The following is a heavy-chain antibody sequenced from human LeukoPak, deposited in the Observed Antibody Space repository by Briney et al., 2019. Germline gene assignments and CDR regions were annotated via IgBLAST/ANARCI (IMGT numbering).Heavy chain of an antibody. CDR2: ISAYNGNT. CDR3: ARDYYGSGSHKKTYYMDV. D-gene: IGHD3-10*01. CDR1: GYTFTSYG. Sequence: GASVRVSCKASGYTFTSYGISWVRQAPGQGLEWMGWISAYNGNTDYAQKLQGRVTMTTDTSTSTAYMELRSLRSDDTAVYYCARDYYGSGSHKKTYYMDVWGKGTTVTISS. V-gene: IGHV1-18*01. J-gene: IGHJ6*03.